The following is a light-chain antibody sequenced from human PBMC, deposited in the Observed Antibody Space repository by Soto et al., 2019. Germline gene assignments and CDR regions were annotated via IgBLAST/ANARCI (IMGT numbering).Light chain of an antibody. Sequence: SYELTQPPSMSVAPGQTARITSGGNNIGRKTVHWYQQKARQAPVLVGYDDSDRPSGIPERFSGSNSGNTATLTISRVEAGDEADYYCQVWDISSVHYVFGTGTKLTVL. J-gene: IGLJ1*01. CDR1: NIGRKT. CDR3: QVWDISSVHYV. CDR2: DDS. V-gene: IGLV3-21*02.